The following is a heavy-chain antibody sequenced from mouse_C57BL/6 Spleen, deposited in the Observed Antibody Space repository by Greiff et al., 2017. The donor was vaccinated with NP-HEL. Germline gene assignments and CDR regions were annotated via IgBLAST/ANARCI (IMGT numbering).Heavy chain of an antibody. J-gene: IGHJ4*01. CDR1: GYAFSSSW. D-gene: IGHD1-1*01. V-gene: IGHV1-82*01. CDR2: IYPGDGDT. CDR3: ARGLLLRLRGYAMDY. Sequence: QVQLQQSGPELVKPGASVKISCKASGYAFSSSWMNWVKQRPGKGLEWIGRIYPGDGDTNYNGKFKDKATLTVDKSSSTAYMQLSSLTSEDSAVYYCARGLLLRLRGYAMDYWGQGTSVTVSS.